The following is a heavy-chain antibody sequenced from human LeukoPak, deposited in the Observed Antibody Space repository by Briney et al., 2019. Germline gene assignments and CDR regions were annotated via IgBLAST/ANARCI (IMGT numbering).Heavy chain of an antibody. J-gene: IGHJ4*02. D-gene: IGHD5-12*01. CDR2: ISSSGSTI. CDR1: GFSFSSYG. CDR3: ARGTWLRPVDY. V-gene: IGHV3-48*04. Sequence: GGSLRLSCATSGFSFSSYGMNWVRQAPGKGLEWVSYISSSGSTIYYADSVKGRFTISRDNAKNSLYLQMNSLRAEDTAVYYCARGTWLRPVDYWGQGTLVTVSS.